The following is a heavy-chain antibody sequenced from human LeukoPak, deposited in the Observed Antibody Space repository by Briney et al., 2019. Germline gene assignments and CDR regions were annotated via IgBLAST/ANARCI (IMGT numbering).Heavy chain of an antibody. CDR1: GGSFSGYY. CDR2: INHSGST. D-gene: IGHD5-18*01. J-gene: IGHJ4*02. Sequence: KSSETLSLTCAVYGGSFSGYYWSWIRQPPGKGLEWIGEINHSGSTNYNPSLKSRVTISVDTSKNQFSLKLSSVTAADTAVYYCARTTRPGYSYGTVIGYGGRGTLVTVSS. V-gene: IGHV4-34*01. CDR3: ARTTRPGYSYGTVIGY.